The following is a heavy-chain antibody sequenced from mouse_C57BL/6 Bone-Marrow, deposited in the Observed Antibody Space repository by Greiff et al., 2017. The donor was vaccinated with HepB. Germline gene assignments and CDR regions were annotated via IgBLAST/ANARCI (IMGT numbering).Heavy chain of an antibody. D-gene: IGHD1-1*01. J-gene: IGHJ2*01. CDR3: TPGNITTVDY. Sequence: VQLQQSGAELVRPGASVKLSCTASGFNIKDDYMHWVKQRPEQGLEWIGWIDPENGDTEYASKFQGKATITADTSSNTAYLQLSSLTSEDTAVYYCTPGNITTVDYWGQGTTLTVSS. CDR1: GFNIKDDY. CDR2: IDPENGDT. V-gene: IGHV14-4*01.